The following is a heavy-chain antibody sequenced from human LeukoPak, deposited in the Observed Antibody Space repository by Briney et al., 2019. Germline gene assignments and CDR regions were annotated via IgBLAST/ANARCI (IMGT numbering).Heavy chain of an antibody. D-gene: IGHD3-10*01. CDR2: IYHSGST. CDR3: AREEYYYGSGSYPYNWFDP. Sequence: SGTLSLTCAVSGGSISSSNWWSWVRQPPGKGLEWIGEIYHSGSTNYNPSLKSRVTISVDKSKNQFSLKLSSVTAADTAVYYCAREEYYYGSGSYPYNWFDPWAREPWSPSPQ. CDR1: GGSISSSNW. V-gene: IGHV4-4*02. J-gene: IGHJ5*02.